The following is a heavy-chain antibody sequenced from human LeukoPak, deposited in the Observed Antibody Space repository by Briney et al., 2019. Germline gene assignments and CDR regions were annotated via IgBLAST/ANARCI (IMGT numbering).Heavy chain of an antibody. D-gene: IGHD2-2*01. CDR1: GGSISSYF. J-gene: IGHJ4*02. CDR2: IHHSGNT. CDR3: ASGLVPAASLDY. Sequence: PSETLSLTCTVSGGSISSYFWSWIRQPPGKGLEWLAYIHHSGNTNNNPSLKSRVTISVDTSKKQFSLRLTSVTAADTAVYYCASGLVPAASLDYWGQGTLVTVSS. V-gene: IGHV4-59*01.